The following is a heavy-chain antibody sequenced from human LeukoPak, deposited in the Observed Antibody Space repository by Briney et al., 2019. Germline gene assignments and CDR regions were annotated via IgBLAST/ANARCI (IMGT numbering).Heavy chain of an antibody. CDR1: GGSFSGYY. V-gene: IGHV4-34*01. CDR2: INHSGST. J-gene: IGHJ6*03. CDR3: ARVDYYDSSGYYSPNYYYYYMDV. Sequence: KPSETLSLTCAVYGGSFSGYYWSWIRQPPGKGLEWIGEINHSGSTNYNPSLKSRVTISVDTSKNQFSLKLNSVTAADTAVYYCARVDYYDSSGYYSPNYYYYYMDVWGKGTTVTVSS. D-gene: IGHD3-22*01.